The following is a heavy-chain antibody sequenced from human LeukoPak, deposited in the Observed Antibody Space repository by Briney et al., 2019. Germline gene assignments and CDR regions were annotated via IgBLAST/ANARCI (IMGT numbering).Heavy chain of an antibody. CDR1: GFTFSSYG. V-gene: IGHV3-30*18. Sequence: PGGSLRLSCAASGFTFSSYGMHWVRQAPGKGLEGVAVISYDGSNKYYADSVKGRFTISSDNSKNTLYLQMNSLRAEDTAVYYCAKFGSSSSSVDYWGQGTLVTVSS. D-gene: IGHD6-6*01. J-gene: IGHJ4*02. CDR3: AKFGSSSSSVDY. CDR2: ISYDGSNK.